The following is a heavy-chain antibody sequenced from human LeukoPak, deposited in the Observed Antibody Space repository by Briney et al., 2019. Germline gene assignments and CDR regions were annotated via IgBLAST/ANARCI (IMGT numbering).Heavy chain of an antibody. CDR1: GFTFSNAW. J-gene: IGHJ4*02. D-gene: IGHD2-2*03. Sequence: GSLRLSCAASGFTFSNAWMSWVRQAPGKGLEWVGRIKSKTDGGTTDYAAPVKGRFTISRDDSKNTLYLQMNSLKTEDTAVYYCTTGLIWITVVDDYWGQGTLVTVSS. CDR2: IKSKTDGGTT. CDR3: TTGLIWITVVDDY. V-gene: IGHV3-15*07.